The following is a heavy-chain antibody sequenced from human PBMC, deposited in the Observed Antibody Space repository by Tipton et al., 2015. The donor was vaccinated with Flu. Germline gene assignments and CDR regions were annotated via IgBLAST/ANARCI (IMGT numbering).Heavy chain of an antibody. J-gene: IGHJ6*03. D-gene: IGHD2-2*01. CDR1: AGTFNNYA. CDR2: IIPFLSAT. CDR3: ARDQPIVILPGQYYFYFMAV. V-gene: IGHV1-69*01. Sequence: QSGAEVKKPGSSVRVSCKASAGTFNNYAISWVRQAPGQGLEWLGGIIPFLSATNYAQKFQGRLTITADESTGTAYMELRSLRSEDTALYYCARDQPIVILPGQYYFYFMAVWGEGTTVTVSS.